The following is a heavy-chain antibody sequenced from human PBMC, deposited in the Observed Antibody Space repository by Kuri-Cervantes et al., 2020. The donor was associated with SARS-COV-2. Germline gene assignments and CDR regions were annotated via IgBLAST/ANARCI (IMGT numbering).Heavy chain of an antibody. V-gene: IGHV3-23*01. CDR3: AKGPVGATGAFDI. D-gene: IGHD1-26*01. Sequence: GESLKISCAASGFTFSSYAMSWVRQAPGKGLEWVPAISGNGGSTYYADSVKGRFTISRDNSKNTLYLQMNSLRAEDTAVYYCAKGPVGATGAFDIWGQGTMVTVSS. J-gene: IGHJ3*02. CDR1: GFTFSSYA. CDR2: ISGNGGST.